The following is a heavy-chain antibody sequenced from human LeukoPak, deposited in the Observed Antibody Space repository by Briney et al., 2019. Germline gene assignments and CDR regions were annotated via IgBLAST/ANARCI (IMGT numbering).Heavy chain of an antibody. Sequence: PGASVKVSCKASGYTFTSYGISWVRQAPGQGLEWMGWISAYNGNTNYAQKLQGRVTMTTDTSTSTAYMELRSLRSDDTAVYYCARTEVYIEMATPFDYWGQGTLVTVSS. V-gene: IGHV1-18*01. CDR1: GYTFTSYG. D-gene: IGHD5-24*01. CDR2: ISAYNGNT. J-gene: IGHJ4*02. CDR3: ARTEVYIEMATPFDY.